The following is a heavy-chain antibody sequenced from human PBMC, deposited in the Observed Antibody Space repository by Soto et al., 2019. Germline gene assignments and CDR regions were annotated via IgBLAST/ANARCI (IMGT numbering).Heavy chain of an antibody. CDR1: GGSISSSSYY. V-gene: IGHV4-39*01. CDR3: ASPPVEMATIVEDY. J-gene: IGHJ4*02. CDR2: IYYSGST. Sequence: QLQLQESGPGLVKPSETLSLTCTVSGGSISSSSYYWGWIRQPPGKGLEWIGSIYYSGSTYYNPSLKSRVTISVDTSKNQFSLKLSSVTAADTAVYYCASPPVEMATIVEDYWGQGTLVTVSS. D-gene: IGHD5-12*01.